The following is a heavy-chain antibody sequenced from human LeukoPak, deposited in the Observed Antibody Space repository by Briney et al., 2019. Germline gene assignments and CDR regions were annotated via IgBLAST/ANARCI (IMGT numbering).Heavy chain of an antibody. J-gene: IGHJ6*03. CDR2: INHSGST. V-gene: IGHV4-34*01. Sequence: SETLSLTCAVYGGSFSGYYWSWIRQPPGKGLEWIGEINHSGSTNYNPSLKSRVTISVDTSKNQFSLKLSSVTAADTAVYYCARVRRSEDYYYYMDVWGKGTTVTVSS. D-gene: IGHD2-15*01. CDR1: GGSFSGYY. CDR3: ARVRRSEDYYYYMDV.